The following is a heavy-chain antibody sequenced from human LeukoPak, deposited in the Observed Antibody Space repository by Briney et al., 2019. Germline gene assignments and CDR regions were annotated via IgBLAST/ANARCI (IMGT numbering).Heavy chain of an antibody. Sequence: GASVKVSCKGSGYTFTSYGISWVRQAPGQGLEWMGWISAYNGNTNYAQKLQGRVTMTTDTSTSTAYMELRSLRSDDTAVYYCARDGPYSNYVPFDYWGQGTLVTVSS. CDR3: ARDGPYSNYVPFDY. CDR2: ISAYNGNT. D-gene: IGHD4-11*01. CDR1: GYTFTSYG. V-gene: IGHV1-18*01. J-gene: IGHJ4*02.